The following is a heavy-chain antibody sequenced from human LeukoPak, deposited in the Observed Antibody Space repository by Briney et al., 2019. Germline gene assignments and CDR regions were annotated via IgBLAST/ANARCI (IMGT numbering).Heavy chain of an antibody. CDR3: VRDRAYCNDGVCYFYFDY. CDR1: SGSISSSTYY. V-gene: IGHV4-39*07. CDR2: MFYSGST. Sequence: KSSETLSLTCTVSSGSISSSTYYWGWLRQSPGKGLEWIGNMFYSGSTYYNPSLKSRVTISLDKSKNQFSLKLSSVTAADTAVYYCVRDRAYCNDGVCYFYFDYWGQGTLVTVSS. D-gene: IGHD2-8*01. J-gene: IGHJ4*02.